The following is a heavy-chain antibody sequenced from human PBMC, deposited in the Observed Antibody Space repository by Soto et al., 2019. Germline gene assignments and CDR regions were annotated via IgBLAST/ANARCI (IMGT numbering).Heavy chain of an antibody. J-gene: IGHJ5*02. CDR2: LSFDGSNE. V-gene: IGHV3-30-3*01. D-gene: IGHD2-15*01. Sequence: QVHLVESGGGVVQPGRSLRLSCAASGFTFSNYAMHWVRQAPGKGLEWVALLSFDGSNEYYADSVKGRFTISRDNTNKMLLLQMNSMRPEDTAVYYCAKDPGVGYCSGGSCYVPASWGQGTLVTVSS. CDR1: GFTFSNYA. CDR3: AKDPGVGYCSGGSCYVPAS.